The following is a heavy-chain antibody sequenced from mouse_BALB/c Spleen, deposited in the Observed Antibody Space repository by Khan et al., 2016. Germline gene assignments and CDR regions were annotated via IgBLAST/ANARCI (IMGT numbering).Heavy chain of an antibody. D-gene: IGHD2-2*01. J-gene: IGHJ4*01. Sequence: VQLQESGPGLVAPSQSLSITCTVSGFSVNSYDIHWVRQPPGKGLEWLGMIWAGGITNYNSALKSRLSISKDNSKSQVCLKMNSLQTDDTAIYYCASTMVTTEDYAMDYWGQGTSVTVSS. CDR2: IWAGGIT. CDR1: GFSVNSYD. CDR3: ASTMVTTEDYAMDY. V-gene: IGHV2-9*02.